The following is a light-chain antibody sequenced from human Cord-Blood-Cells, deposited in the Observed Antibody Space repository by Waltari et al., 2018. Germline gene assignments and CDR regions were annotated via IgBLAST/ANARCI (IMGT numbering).Light chain of an antibody. CDR2: EVS. CDR3: SSYTSSSTLVV. CDR1: SRDVGGYNY. Sequence: QSALTQPASVSGSPGQSITISCTGTSRDVGGYNYVSWYQQNPGKAPKLMIYEVSNRPSGVSNRFSGSKSGNTAFLTISGLQAEDEADYYCSSYTSSSTLVVFGGGTKLTVL. V-gene: IGLV2-14*01. J-gene: IGLJ2*01.